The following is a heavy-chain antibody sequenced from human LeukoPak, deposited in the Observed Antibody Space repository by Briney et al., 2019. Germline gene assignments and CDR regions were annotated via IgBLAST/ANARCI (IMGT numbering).Heavy chain of an antibody. CDR1: GYRFATFW. CDR3: ARLSSTWYYFDY. Sequence: GESLKISCKGSGYRFATFWIGWVRQIPGKGLELTGIIYPSDSDTKYSPSFQGQVTISADKSTGTAYLQWSTLEASDTAMYCCARLSSTWYYFDYWGQGTLVTVSS. J-gene: IGHJ4*02. CDR2: IYPSDSDT. V-gene: IGHV5-51*01. D-gene: IGHD6-13*01.